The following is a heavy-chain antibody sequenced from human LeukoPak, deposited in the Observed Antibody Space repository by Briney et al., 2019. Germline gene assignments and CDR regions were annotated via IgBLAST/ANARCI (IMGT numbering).Heavy chain of an antibody. CDR1: GFTFSNYA. Sequence: PGGSLRLSCAASGFTFSNYAMSWVRQAPGKGLEWVSGISGSGGSTYYADSVKGRFTISRDNSKNTLYLQINSLRAEDTAVYYCAKDRYVSAGRDDYWGQGTLVTVSS. CDR2: ISGSGGST. J-gene: IGHJ4*02. V-gene: IGHV3-23*01. D-gene: IGHD3-10*02. CDR3: AKDRYVSAGRDDY.